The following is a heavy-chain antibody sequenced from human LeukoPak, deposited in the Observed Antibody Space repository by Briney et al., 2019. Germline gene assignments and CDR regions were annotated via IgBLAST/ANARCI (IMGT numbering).Heavy chain of an antibody. Sequence: GGSLGLSCAASGFIFSGSAVHWVRQTSGKGLEWVGRIRNKANSYATAYAASVKGRFIVSRDDSKNTAYLQMNSLKTEDTAVYYCARLEETATITVPLDYWGQGTLVTVSS. CDR1: GFIFSGSA. D-gene: IGHD5-24*01. V-gene: IGHV3-73*01. J-gene: IGHJ4*02. CDR2: IRNKANSYAT. CDR3: ARLEETATITVPLDY.